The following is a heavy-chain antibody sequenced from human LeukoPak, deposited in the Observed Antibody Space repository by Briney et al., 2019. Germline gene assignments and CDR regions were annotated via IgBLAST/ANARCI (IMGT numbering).Heavy chain of an antibody. CDR2: IKQDGSEK. D-gene: IGHD2-21*02. Sequence: GRSLRLSCAASGFTFSSYWMSWVRQAPGKGLEWVANIKQDGSEKYYVDSVKGRFTISRDNAKNSLYLQMNSLRAEDTAVYYCARVAVTPILYYYYYYMDVWGKGTTVTVSS. CDR3: ARVAVTPILYYYYYYMDV. J-gene: IGHJ6*03. V-gene: IGHV3-7*01. CDR1: GFTFSSYW.